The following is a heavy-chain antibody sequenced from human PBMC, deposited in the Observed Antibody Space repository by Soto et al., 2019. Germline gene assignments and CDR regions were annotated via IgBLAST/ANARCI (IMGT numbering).Heavy chain of an antibody. J-gene: IGHJ4*02. CDR1: GGTFSSYA. D-gene: IGHD3-10*01. Sequence: QVQLVQSGAEVKKPGSSVKVSCKASGGTFSSYAISWVRQAPGQGLEWMGGIIPIFGTATYAQKFQGRGKINEGDAWRIAYLQQRCLRYCDAAVYYCARVDRARVLDCWRQG. CDR2: IIPIFGTA. CDR3: ARVDRARVLDC. V-gene: IGHV1-69*12.